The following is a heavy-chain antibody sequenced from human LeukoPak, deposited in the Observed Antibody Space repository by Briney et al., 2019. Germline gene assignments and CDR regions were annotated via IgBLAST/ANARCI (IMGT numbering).Heavy chain of an antibody. CDR2: IYPGDSDT. CDR3: ARANFDWLSYFDY. D-gene: IGHD3-9*01. CDR1: GYSFTSYW. Sequence: GESLQISCQGSGYSFTSYWIGWVRQMPGKGLEWMGIIYPGDSDTRYSPSFQGQVTISADKSISTAYLQWSSLKASDTAMYYCARANFDWLSYFDYWGQGTLVTVSS. J-gene: IGHJ4*02. V-gene: IGHV5-51*01.